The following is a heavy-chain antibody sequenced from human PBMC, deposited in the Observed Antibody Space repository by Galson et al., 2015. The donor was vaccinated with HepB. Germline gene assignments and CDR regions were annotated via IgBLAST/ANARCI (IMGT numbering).Heavy chain of an antibody. CDR2: IYSGGST. CDR1: GFTVSNEY. V-gene: IGHV3-53*01. CDR3: VRDVGGNPVGIDY. J-gene: IGHJ4*02. Sequence: SLRLGCAASGFTVSNEYKSWVRQAPGKGLEWVSVIYSGGSTNNGDSVKGRFTISRDKSKNKLYLHMNSLKAEDTAVYYCVRDVGGNPVGIDYWGQGTLVTGSS. D-gene: IGHD4-23*01.